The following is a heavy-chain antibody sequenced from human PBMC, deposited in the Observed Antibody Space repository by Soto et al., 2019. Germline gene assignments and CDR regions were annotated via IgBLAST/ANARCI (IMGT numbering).Heavy chain of an antibody. CDR1: GRPVSSGGYY. CDR2: IYHIGSP. CDR3: VRDRALDSSGHWFDT. V-gene: IGHV4-31*03. Sequence: SETLSLTCTVSGRPVSSGGYYWTWIRQHPGRGLEWIGYIYHIGSPYYNPSLENRVTISLDTSKNQFSLNLTPVTAADTAIYYCVRDRALDSSGHWFDTWGQGTLVTVSS. D-gene: IGHD3-22*01. J-gene: IGHJ5*02.